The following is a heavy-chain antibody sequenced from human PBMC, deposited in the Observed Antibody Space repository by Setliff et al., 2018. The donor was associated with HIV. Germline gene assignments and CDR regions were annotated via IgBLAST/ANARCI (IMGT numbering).Heavy chain of an antibody. CDR3: ASHHDYGGAFDI. Sequence: PSETLSLTXTVSGGSISSGSYFWTWIRQPAGKGLEWIGRIYTSGSTNYNPSLKSRVTISVDTSKNQLSLKLSSVTAADTAVYYCASHHDYGGAFDIWGQGTMVTVSS. J-gene: IGHJ3*02. D-gene: IGHD4-17*01. CDR1: GGSISSGSYF. V-gene: IGHV4-61*02. CDR2: IYTSGST.